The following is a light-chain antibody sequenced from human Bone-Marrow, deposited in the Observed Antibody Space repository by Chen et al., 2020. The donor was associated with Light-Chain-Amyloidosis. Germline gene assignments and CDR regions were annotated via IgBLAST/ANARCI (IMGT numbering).Light chain of an antibody. V-gene: IGLV3-21*02. J-gene: IGLJ3*02. CDR3: QVWDRSSDRPV. CDR2: DDS. CDR1: NIGSTS. Sequence: SYVLTQPSSVSVAPGQTATIACGGKNIGSTSVHWYQQTPGQAPLLVVYDDSDRPSGIPERLAGSNSGNQATLTISRVEAGDEADYYCQVWDRSSDRPVFGGGTKLTVL.